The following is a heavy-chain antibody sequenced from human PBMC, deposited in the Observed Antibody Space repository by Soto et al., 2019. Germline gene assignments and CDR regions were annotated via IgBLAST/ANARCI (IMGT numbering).Heavy chain of an antibody. Sequence: GASVKVSCKASGGSFGNSAINWVRQTPGQGLEWLGGFIPVYRTLNYAQKFQGRVTITADESTGTAYMTLSSLASNDTAVYYCATGVIWIGYFTVDSWGQGTRVTASS. D-gene: IGHD3-3*01. J-gene: IGHJ4*02. CDR1: GGSFGNSA. V-gene: IGHV1-69*13. CDR2: FIPVYRTL. CDR3: ATGVIWIGYFTVDS.